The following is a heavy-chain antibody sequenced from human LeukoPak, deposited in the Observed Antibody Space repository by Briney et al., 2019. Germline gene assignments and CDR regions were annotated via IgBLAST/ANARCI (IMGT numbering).Heavy chain of an antibody. CDR1: GGSISSYY. V-gene: IGHV4-59*01. J-gene: IGHJ4*02. D-gene: IGHD3-3*01. Sequence: PSGTLSLTCTVSGGSISSYYWSWIRQPPGKGLEWIGYIYYSGSTNYNPSLKSRVTISVDTSKNQFSLKLSSVTAADTAVYYCATTGGDFWSGYYPFDYWGQGTLVTVPS. CDR3: ATTGGDFWSGYYPFDY. CDR2: IYYSGST.